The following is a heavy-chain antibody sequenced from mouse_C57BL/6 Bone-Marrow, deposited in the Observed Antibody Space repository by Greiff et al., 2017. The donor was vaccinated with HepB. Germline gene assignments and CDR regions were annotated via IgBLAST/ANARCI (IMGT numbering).Heavy chain of an antibody. J-gene: IGHJ4*01. CDR3: ASYYYGSSLYAMDY. V-gene: IGHV1-82*01. CDR1: GYAFSSSW. CDR2: IYPGDGDT. Sequence: QVQLKEPGPELVKPGASVKISCKASGYAFSSSWMNWVKQRPGKGLEWIGRIYPGDGDTNYNGQFKGKATLTADNSSSTAYMQLSPLTSEDSAVYFCASYYYGSSLYAMDYWGQGTSVTVSS. D-gene: IGHD1-1*01.